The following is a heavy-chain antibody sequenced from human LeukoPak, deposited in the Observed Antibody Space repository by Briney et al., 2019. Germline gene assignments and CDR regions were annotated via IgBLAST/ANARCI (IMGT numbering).Heavy chain of an antibody. D-gene: IGHD5-24*01. CDR1: GFTVSSNY. CDR2: IYSGGST. V-gene: IGHV3-53*01. CDR3: ARGSVEMATSLDY. J-gene: IGHJ4*02. Sequence: PGGSLRLSCAASGFTVSSNYMSCVRQAPGKGLEWVSVIYSGGSTYYADSVKGRFTISIDNSKNTLYLQMNSLRAEDTAVYYCARGSVEMATSLDYWGQGTLVTVSS.